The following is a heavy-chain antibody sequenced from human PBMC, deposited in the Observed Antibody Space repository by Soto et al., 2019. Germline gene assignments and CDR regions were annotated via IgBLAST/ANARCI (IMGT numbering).Heavy chain of an antibody. J-gene: IGHJ4*02. CDR2: ISGSGDST. Sequence: GGSLRLSCAASGFTFNMYAMSWVRQAPGKGLDWVSGISGSGDSTYYADSVKGRFTISRDNSKNTLYLQMNSLRAEDTAVYYCAKGQYSYGPFDYWGQGTLVTVSS. D-gene: IGHD5-18*01. CDR3: AKGQYSYGPFDY. CDR1: GFTFNMYA. V-gene: IGHV3-23*01.